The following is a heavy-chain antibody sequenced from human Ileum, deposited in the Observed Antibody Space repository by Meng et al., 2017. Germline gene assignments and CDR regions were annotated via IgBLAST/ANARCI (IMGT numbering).Heavy chain of an antibody. CDR1: GCTFSSYS. D-gene: IGHD4-17*01. V-gene: IGHV3-21*01. Sequence: GESLKIPCVASGCTFSSYSMNWVRQAPGKGLEWVSSISSSSSYIYYADSVKGRFTISRDNAKNSLYLQMNGLRAEDTAVYYCASLYGTLYYYGMDVWGQGTTVTVSS. CDR3: ASLYGTLYYYGMDV. CDR2: ISSSSSYI. J-gene: IGHJ6*02.